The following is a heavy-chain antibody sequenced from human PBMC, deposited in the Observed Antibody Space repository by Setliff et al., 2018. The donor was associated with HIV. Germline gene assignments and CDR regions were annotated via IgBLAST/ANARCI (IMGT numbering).Heavy chain of an antibody. Sequence: SETLSLTCSISGGSISSRSYYWSWIRQPAGKGLEWIGHIHTSGDTDYSPSLNSRVTISIDTSKKQFSLKLSSVTAADTAMYYCARRESYYDILTGPAFDAFDIWGQGTMVTVSS. D-gene: IGHD3-9*01. J-gene: IGHJ3*02. CDR2: IHTSGDT. V-gene: IGHV4-61*09. CDR3: ARRESYYDILTGPAFDAFDI. CDR1: GGSISSRSYY.